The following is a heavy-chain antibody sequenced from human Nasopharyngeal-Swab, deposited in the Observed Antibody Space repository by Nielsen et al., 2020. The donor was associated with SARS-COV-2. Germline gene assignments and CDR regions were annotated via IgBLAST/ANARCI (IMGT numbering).Heavy chain of an antibody. D-gene: IGHD5-18*01. V-gene: IGHV4-39*07. CDR1: GGSISSSSYY. CDR2: IYYSGST. J-gene: IGHJ4*02. Sequence: SETLSLTCTVSGGSISSSSYYWGWIRQPPGKGLEWIGTIYYSGSTYYNPSLKSRVTMSVDTSKNQFSLRLSSVTAADTAVYYCARDDTAMATGFDYWGQGVLVTVSS. CDR3: ARDDTAMATGFDY.